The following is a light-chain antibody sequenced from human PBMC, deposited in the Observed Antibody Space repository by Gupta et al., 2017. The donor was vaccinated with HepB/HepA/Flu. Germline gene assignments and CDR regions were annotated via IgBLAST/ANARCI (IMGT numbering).Light chain of an antibody. CDR3: QQSYGDPWT. Sequence: DIQLTQSPYSLSASVGDRVTITCRASQSISPYLNWFQQRPGTAPKLLMYGASSLQSGFPSRFSGSGSGTDFTLTIISLQLEDFATYYCQQSYGDPWTFGQGTNVDI. V-gene: IGKV1-39*01. CDR2: GAS. CDR1: QSISPY. J-gene: IGKJ1*01.